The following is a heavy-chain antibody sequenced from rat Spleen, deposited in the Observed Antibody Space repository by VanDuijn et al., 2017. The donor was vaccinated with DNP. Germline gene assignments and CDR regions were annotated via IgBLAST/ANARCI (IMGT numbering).Heavy chain of an antibody. V-gene: IGHV5-19*01. J-gene: IGHJ2*01. CDR2: ISPSGGDT. Sequence: EVQLVESGGGLVQPGRSLKLSCAVSGFIFSNYGMHWIRQAPTQGLEWVGSISPSGGDTYYPDSVKGRFTISRNNAKNTLYLQMNGLRSEDTATYFCGRDTGHWGQGVTVTVSS. CDR1: GFIFSNYG. D-gene: IGHD4-2*01. CDR3: GRDTGH.